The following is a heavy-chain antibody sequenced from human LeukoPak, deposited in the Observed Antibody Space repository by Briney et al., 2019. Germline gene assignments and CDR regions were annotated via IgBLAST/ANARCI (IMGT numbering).Heavy chain of an antibody. Sequence: GGSLRLSCAASGFTVSSDYMNWVRQAPGKGLEWVSVINSGGSTNYADSVRGRFTISRDNSRNTLYLQMNGLRAEDTAVYYCARERDSSGWQFDYWGQGTLVTVSS. V-gene: IGHV3-53*01. D-gene: IGHD6-19*01. CDR2: INSGGST. CDR3: ARERDSSGWQFDY. J-gene: IGHJ4*02. CDR1: GFTVSSDY.